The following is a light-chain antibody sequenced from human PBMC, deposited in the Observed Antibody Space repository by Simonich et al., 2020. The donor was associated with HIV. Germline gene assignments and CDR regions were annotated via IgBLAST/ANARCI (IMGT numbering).Light chain of an antibody. CDR2: KAS. V-gene: IGKV1-5*03. J-gene: IGKJ2*01. CDR1: QSISSW. CDR3: QQYNSYPYT. Sequence: DIQMTQSPSTLSASVGDRVTITCRASQSISSWLAWYPQKPGKAPKLLIYKASILESGVPSRFSVSGSGTEFTLTISSLQPDDFATYYCQQYNSYPYTFGQGTKLEIK.